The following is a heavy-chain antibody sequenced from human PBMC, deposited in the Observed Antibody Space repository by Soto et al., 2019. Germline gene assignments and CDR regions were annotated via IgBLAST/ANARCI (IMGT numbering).Heavy chain of an antibody. Sequence: PGGSLRLSCAASGFTFSNYWINWVRQAPGKGLEWVGNIKEDGSKQGYVDSVRGRFTISRDNAKNSLYLQINSLRAEDTAVYYCARATRNHGLDNWGQGTLVTVSS. CDR1: GFTFSNYW. CDR3: ARATRNHGLDN. J-gene: IGHJ4*02. V-gene: IGHV3-7*03. CDR2: IKEDGSKQ. D-gene: IGHD1-1*01.